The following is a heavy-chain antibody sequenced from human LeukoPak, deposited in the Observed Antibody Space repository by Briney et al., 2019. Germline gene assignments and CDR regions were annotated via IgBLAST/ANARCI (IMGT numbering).Heavy chain of an antibody. CDR1: GFTVSSNY. J-gene: IGHJ4*02. CDR2: IYSGGSI. CDR3: ARVTTIFGVVSQYYDY. V-gene: IGHV3-53*01. D-gene: IGHD3-3*01. Sequence: GGSLRLSCAASGFTVSSNYMSWVRQAPGKGLEWVSVIYSGGSIYYADSVKGRFTISRDNSKNTLYLQMNSLRAEDTAVYYCARVTTIFGVVSQYYDYWGQGTLVTVSS.